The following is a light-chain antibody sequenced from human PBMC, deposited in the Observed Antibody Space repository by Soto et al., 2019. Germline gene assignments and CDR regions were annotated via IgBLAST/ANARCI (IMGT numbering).Light chain of an antibody. CDR3: QQYRRSPWT. V-gene: IGKV3-20*01. CDR1: QIVGSSF. Sequence: DIVLTQSPGTLSLSPGERATLSCRASQIVGSSFLAWYQQIPGQAPRLLIFDASSRATGIPDRFSGSGSGTDFTLTISRLEPEDFAVYYCQQYRRSPWTFGQGTKVEIK. CDR2: DAS. J-gene: IGKJ1*01.